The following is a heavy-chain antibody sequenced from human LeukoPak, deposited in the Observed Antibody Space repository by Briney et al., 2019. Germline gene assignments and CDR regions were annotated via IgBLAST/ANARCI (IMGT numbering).Heavy chain of an antibody. CDR1: GYTFTSYY. Sequence: ASVKVSCKASGYTFTSYYMHWVRQAPGQGLEWMGIINPSGGSTSYAQKFQGRVTMTRDTSTSTVYMELSSLRSEDTAVYYCARAHLSCSGGSCLTGGWGQGTLVTVSS. V-gene: IGHV1-46*01. J-gene: IGHJ4*02. CDR2: INPSGGST. CDR3: ARAHLSCSGGSCLTGG. D-gene: IGHD2-15*01.